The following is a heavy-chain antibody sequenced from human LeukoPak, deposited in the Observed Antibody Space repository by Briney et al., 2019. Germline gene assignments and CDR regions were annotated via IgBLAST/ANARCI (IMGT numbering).Heavy chain of an antibody. D-gene: IGHD3-10*01. CDR2: IWYDGSNK. Sequence: PGGTLRLSCAASGFTFSSYGMHWVRQAPGNGLEWVAVIWYDGSNKYYADSVKGRFTISRDNAKNTVYLQMNSLTAEDTAVYYCARDPHGSGWSHDAFDIWGQGTMVTASS. J-gene: IGHJ3*02. CDR3: ARDPHGSGWSHDAFDI. V-gene: IGHV3-33*01. CDR1: GFTFSSYG.